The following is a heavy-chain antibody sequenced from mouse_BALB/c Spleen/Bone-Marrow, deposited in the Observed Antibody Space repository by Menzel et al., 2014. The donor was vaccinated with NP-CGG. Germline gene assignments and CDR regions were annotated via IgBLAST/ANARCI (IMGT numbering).Heavy chain of an antibody. CDR2: INPDSSTI. D-gene: IGHD1-2*01. CDR3: ARPGYYGYQNV. Sequence: EVMLVESGGGLVQPGGSLKLSCAASGFDFSRYWMTWVRQAPGKGLEWIGEINPDSSTINYTPSLKDKFNISRDNAKNTRYLQMSKVRSEDTARDYSARPGYYGYQNVWGAGTTVTASS. J-gene: IGHJ1*01. V-gene: IGHV4-1*02. CDR1: GFDFSRYW.